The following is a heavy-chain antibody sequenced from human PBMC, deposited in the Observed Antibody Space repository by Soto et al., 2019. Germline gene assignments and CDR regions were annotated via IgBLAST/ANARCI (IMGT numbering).Heavy chain of an antibody. CDR2: IYYSGST. D-gene: IGHD1-26*01. V-gene: IGHV4-39*01. J-gene: IGHJ5*02. CDR1: GGSISSSSYY. Sequence: PSETLSLTCTVFGGSISSSSYYWGWIRQPPGKGLEWIGSIYYSGSTYYNPSLKSRVTISVDTSKNQFSLKLSSVTAADTAVYYCARHTKWELRKNWFDPWGRGTLVTVPS. CDR3: ARHTKWELRKNWFDP.